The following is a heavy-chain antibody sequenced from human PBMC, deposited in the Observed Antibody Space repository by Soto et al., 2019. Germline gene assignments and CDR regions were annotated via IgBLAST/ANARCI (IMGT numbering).Heavy chain of an antibody. Sequence: EVQLLESGGGLVQPGESLRLSCEVSGFTFKRCGMNWVRQAPGKGLEWASTISESGGRTYYAHSVKGRFTISRDNSKNTLYLKMNSTRAENTAVYYCTKTREGGEGIDYWGQGTLVTVYS. J-gene: IGHJ4*02. D-gene: IGHD3-16*01. CDR1: GFTFKRCG. CDR3: TKTREGGEGIDY. CDR2: ISESGGRT. V-gene: IGHV3-23*01.